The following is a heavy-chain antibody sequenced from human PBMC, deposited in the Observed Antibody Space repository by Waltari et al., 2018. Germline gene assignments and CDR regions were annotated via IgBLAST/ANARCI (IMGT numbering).Heavy chain of an antibody. V-gene: IGHV4-38-2*01. D-gene: IGHD6-13*01. Sequence: QVQLQESGPGLVKPSETLSLTCDVSGFSVDRGYFWGWIRQPPGKGLEWIGTIFHTGFTYSTRSLGGRVTMSVDTSKNQFSLNLSAVTAADTALYYCARAPGVAAASYFDYWGQGILVTVSS. CDR2: IFHTGFT. CDR1: GFSVDRGYF. J-gene: IGHJ4*02. CDR3: ARAPGVAAASYFDY.